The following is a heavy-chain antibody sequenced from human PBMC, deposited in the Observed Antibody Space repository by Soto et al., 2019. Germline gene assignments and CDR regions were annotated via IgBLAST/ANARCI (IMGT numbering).Heavy chain of an antibody. CDR3: ARGSIAAALGRFLFDY. CDR2: MNPNSGNT. V-gene: IGHV1-8*01. CDR1: GYTFTSYD. Sequence: ASVKVSCKASGYTFTSYDINWVRQATGQGLEWMGWMNPNSGNTGYAQKLKGRVTMTRNTSISTAYMELSSLRSEDTALYYCARGSIAAALGRFLFDYWGQGTLVTVSS. D-gene: IGHD6-13*01. J-gene: IGHJ4*02.